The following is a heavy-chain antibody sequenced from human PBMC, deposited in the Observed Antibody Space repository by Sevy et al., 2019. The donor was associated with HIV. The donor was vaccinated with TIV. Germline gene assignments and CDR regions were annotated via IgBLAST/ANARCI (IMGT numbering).Heavy chain of an antibody. CDR3: ARSYYDSSGYFPTGYFDY. Sequence: GGSLRLSCAASGFTFSSYAMHWVRQAPGKGLEWVAVISYDGSNKYYADSVKGRFIISRDNSKNTLYLQMNSLRAEDTAVYYCARSYYDSSGYFPTGYFDYWGQGTLVTVSS. V-gene: IGHV3-30-3*01. CDR2: ISYDGSNK. CDR1: GFTFSSYA. D-gene: IGHD3-22*01. J-gene: IGHJ4*02.